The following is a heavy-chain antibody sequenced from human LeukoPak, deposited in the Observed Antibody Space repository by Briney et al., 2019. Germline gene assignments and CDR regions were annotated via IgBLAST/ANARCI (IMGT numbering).Heavy chain of an antibody. D-gene: IGHD3-10*01. CDR1: GYTFTSYG. CDR3: ARDNYGSGSYFVYLPYYYYMDV. Sequence: ASVKVSCKASGYTFTSYGISWVRQAPGQGLEWMGWISAYNGNTNYVQKLQGRGTMTTDTSTSTAYMELRSLRSDDTAVYYCARDNYGSGSYFVYLPYYYYMDVWGKGTTVTISS. J-gene: IGHJ6*03. CDR2: ISAYNGNT. V-gene: IGHV1-18*01.